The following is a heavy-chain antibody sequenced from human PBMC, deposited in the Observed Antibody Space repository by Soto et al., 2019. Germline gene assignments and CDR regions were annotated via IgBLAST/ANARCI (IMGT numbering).Heavy chain of an antibody. D-gene: IGHD6-19*01. J-gene: IGHJ6*03. Sequence: QLQLQESGPGLVKPSETLSLTCTVSGGSISSSSYYWGWIRQPPGKGLEWIGSIYYSGSTYYNPSLKSRVTISVDTSQNQFSLKLSSVTAADTAVYYCSVAGKNYYYMDVWGKGTTVTVSS. CDR2: IYYSGST. V-gene: IGHV4-39*01. CDR3: SVAGKNYYYMDV. CDR1: GGSISSSSYY.